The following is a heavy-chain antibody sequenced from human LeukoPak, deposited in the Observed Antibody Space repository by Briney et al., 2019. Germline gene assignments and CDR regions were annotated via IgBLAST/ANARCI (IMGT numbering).Heavy chain of an antibody. CDR1: GYSISSGYY. J-gene: IGHJ6*03. CDR2: IYHSGST. CDR3: ARAPSDSSGYSSYYYYMDV. V-gene: IGHV4-38-2*02. Sequence: SETLSLTCTVSGYSISSGYYWGWIRQPPGKGLEWIGSIYHSGSTYYNPSLKSRVTISVDTSKNQFSLKLSSVTAADTAVYYCARAPSDSSGYSSYYYYMDVWGEGTTVTVSS. D-gene: IGHD3-22*01.